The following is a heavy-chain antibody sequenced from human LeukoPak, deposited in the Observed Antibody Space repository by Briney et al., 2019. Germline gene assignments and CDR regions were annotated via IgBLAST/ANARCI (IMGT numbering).Heavy chain of an antibody. CDR2: IYYSGST. Sequence: PSQTLSLTCTVSGGSISSGDYYWSWIRQHPGKGLEWIGNIYYSGSTYYNPSLKSRVTISVDMSKSQFSLKLSSVTAADTAVYYCAREGYDSSYYYYLDYWGQGTLVTVSS. J-gene: IGHJ4*02. CDR1: GGSISSGDYY. D-gene: IGHD3-22*01. V-gene: IGHV4-31*03. CDR3: AREGYDSSYYYYLDY.